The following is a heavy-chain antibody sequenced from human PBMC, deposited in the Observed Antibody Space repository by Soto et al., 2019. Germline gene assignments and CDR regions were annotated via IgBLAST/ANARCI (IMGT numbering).Heavy chain of an antibody. Sequence: GASVKVSCKASGGTFSSYAISWVRQAPGQGLEWMGGIIPIFGTANYAQKFQGRVTITADESTSTAYMELSSLRSEDTAVYYCARRAVVPAARNWFDPWGQGTLVTVSS. J-gene: IGHJ5*02. V-gene: IGHV1-69*13. CDR1: GGTFSSYA. CDR3: ARRAVVPAARNWFDP. D-gene: IGHD2-2*01. CDR2: IIPIFGTA.